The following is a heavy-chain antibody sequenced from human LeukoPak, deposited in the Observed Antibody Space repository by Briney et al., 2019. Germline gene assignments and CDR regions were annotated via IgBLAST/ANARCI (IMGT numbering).Heavy chain of an antibody. D-gene: IGHD6-19*01. Sequence: GGSLRLSCAASGFTFSSYAMHWVRQAPGKGLEWVAVISYDGSNKYYADSVKGRFTISRDNSKNTLYLQMNSLRAEDTAVYYCAREYYSSSGWYHWGQGTLVTVSS. CDR3: AREYYSSSGWYH. CDR1: GFTFSSYA. CDR2: ISYDGSNK. J-gene: IGHJ5*02. V-gene: IGHV3-30-3*01.